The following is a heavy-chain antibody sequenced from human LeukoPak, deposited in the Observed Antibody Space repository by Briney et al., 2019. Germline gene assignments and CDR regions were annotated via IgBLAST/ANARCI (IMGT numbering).Heavy chain of an antibody. Sequence: GGSLRLSCAASGFAFSDYYMSWIRQAPGKGLEWVSYISSSGSTIYYADSVKGRFTTSRDNAKNSLYLQMNSLRAEDTAVYYCASNRYSGSYYTFDSFDYWGQGTLVTVSS. V-gene: IGHV3-11*01. CDR3: ASNRYSGSYYTFDSFDY. J-gene: IGHJ4*02. CDR1: GFAFSDYY. D-gene: IGHD1-26*01. CDR2: ISSSGSTI.